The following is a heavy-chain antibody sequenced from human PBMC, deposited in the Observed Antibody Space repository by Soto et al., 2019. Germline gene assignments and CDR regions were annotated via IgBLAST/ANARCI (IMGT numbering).Heavy chain of an antibody. CDR2: ISYDGSNK. J-gene: IGHJ4*02. Sequence: QVQLVESGGGVVQPGRSLRLSCAASGFTFSSYAMHWVRQAPGKGLEWVAVISYDGSNKYYADSVKGRFTISRDNSKNTLYLQMNSRRAEDTAVYYCARAGEGDYGGNWGQGTLVTVSS. CDR1: GFTFSSYA. D-gene: IGHD4-17*01. CDR3: ARAGEGDYGGN. V-gene: IGHV3-30-3*01.